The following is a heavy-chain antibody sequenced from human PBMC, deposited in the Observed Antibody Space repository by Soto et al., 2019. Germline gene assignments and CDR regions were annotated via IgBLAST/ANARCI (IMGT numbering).Heavy chain of an antibody. CDR1: GGSISSRSHY. Sequence: QLQLQESGPGLVKPSETLSLTCTVSGGSISSRSHYWGWIRQSPGKHLEWIGSSFYRGSTHYNPSLKTRVNISVDTSKNQVSLKLYSVTAADTALYYCATANGFGVVTPFFQYWGQGILVTDSS. J-gene: IGHJ1*01. CDR3: ATANGFGVVTPFFQY. CDR2: SFYRGST. D-gene: IGHD3-3*01. V-gene: IGHV4-39*01.